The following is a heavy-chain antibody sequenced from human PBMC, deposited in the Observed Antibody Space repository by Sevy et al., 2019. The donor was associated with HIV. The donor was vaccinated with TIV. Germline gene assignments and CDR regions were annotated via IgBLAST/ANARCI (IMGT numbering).Heavy chain of an antibody. J-gene: IGHJ4*02. D-gene: IGHD3-9*01. CDR2: IFHDGSDE. V-gene: IGHV3-30*02. CDR1: GFTFSSYG. CDR3: ASDTLTGSDY. Sequence: GGSLRLSCAASGFTFSSYGFHWVRQAPGKGLEWVSFIFHDGSDEYYADFVKGRFTISRDNSKSTLYLQMNSLRTEDTAVYYCASDTLTGSDYWGQGTLVTVSS.